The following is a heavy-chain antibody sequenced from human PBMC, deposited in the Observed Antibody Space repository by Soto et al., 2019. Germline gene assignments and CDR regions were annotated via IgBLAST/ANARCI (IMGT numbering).Heavy chain of an antibody. CDR2: IKQDGSEK. CDR3: ARKDYDILTGYPDY. D-gene: IGHD3-9*01. J-gene: IGHJ4*02. CDR1: GFTFSSYW. V-gene: IGHV3-7*01. Sequence: PGGSLRLSCAASGFTFSSYWMSWVRQAPGKGLEWVANIKQDGSEKYYVDSVKGRFTISRDNAKNSLYLQMNSLRAEDTAVYYCARKDYDILTGYPDYWGQGTRVTV.